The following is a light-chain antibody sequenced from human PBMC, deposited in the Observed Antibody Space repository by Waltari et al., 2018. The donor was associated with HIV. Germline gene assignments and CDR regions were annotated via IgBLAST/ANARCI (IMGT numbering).Light chain of an antibody. J-gene: IGKJ4*01. V-gene: IGKV3-11*01. CDR2: DAS. Sequence: VLTQSPATLSLSPGERATLSCRASQTVSTYLAWFQHKPGQAPKLLIYDASNRAAGIPDRFSVSGSGTDFTLTISSLEPEDSAVYFWQQRHDWITFGGGTKVEIK. CDR1: QTVSTY. CDR3: QQRHDWIT.